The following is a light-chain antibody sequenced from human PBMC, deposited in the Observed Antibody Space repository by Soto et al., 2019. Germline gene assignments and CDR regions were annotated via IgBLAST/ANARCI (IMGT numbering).Light chain of an antibody. V-gene: IGKV1-12*01. CDR3: QQANSFPIT. J-gene: IGKJ5*01. CDR1: QDISSW. CDR2: AAS. Sequence: DIQMTQSHSSLSASVGDRVTITCRASQDISSWLAWYQQKPGKAPNLLIYAASSLQSGVPSRFSGSGSGTDFTLTISSLQPEDFATYYCQQANSFPITFGQGTRLEI.